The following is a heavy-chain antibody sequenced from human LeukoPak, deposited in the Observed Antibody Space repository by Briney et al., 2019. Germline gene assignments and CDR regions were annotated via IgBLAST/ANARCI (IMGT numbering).Heavy chain of an antibody. CDR2: IKQDGSKK. V-gene: IGHV3-7*04. CDR1: GFPFSSYW. D-gene: IGHD5-24*01. J-gene: IGHJ4*02. CDR3: TRVGYIDEGIDY. Sequence: GGSLRLSCVASGFPFSSYWMTWVRQAPGKGLEWVANIKQDGSKKSYVDSVKGRFTISRDNAKNSLYLQMNSLRAEDMAIYYCTRVGYIDEGIDYWGQGTLVTVSS.